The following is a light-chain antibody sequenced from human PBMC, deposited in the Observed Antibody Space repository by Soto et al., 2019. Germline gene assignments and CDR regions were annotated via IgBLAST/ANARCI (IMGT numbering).Light chain of an antibody. V-gene: IGLV3-21*04. CDR3: QVWDTGSDQGV. Sequence: SYELAQPPSVSVAPGKTASITCGGNNIGSKSVLWYQQKAGQAPVLLIYYDRYRPSGIPERFSGSNSGNTATLTISRVEAGDEADYCCQVWDTGSDQGVFGGGTKLTVL. J-gene: IGLJ2*01. CDR2: YDR. CDR1: NIGSKS.